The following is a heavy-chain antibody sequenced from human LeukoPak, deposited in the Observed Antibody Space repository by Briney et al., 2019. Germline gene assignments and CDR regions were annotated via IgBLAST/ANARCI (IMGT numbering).Heavy chain of an antibody. CDR1: GYTFTSYD. D-gene: IGHD4-11*01. J-gene: IGHJ6*02. V-gene: IGHV1-8*01. CDR3: ARGDPHDYSNYWGYGMDV. CDR2: MNPNSGNT. Sequence: GASVKVSCKASGYTFTSYDINWVRQATGQGLEWMGWMNPNSGNTGYAQKFQGRVTMTRNTSISTAYMELSSLRSEDTAVYYCARGDPHDYSNYWGYGMDVWGQGTTVTVSS.